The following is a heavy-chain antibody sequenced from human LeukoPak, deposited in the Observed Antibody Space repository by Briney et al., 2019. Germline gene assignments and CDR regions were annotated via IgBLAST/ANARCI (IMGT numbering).Heavy chain of an antibody. CDR1: GFTFSSYS. Sequence: PGGSLRLSCAASGFTFSSYSMSWVRQAPGKGLEWLSYISSSGSTTYYADSVKGRFTISRDSAKNSLYLQMNSLRAEDTAVYYCARPRSGYYFDHWGQGTLVTVSS. CDR3: ARPRSGYYFDH. D-gene: IGHD1-14*01. CDR2: ISSSGSTT. V-gene: IGHV3-48*01. J-gene: IGHJ4*02.